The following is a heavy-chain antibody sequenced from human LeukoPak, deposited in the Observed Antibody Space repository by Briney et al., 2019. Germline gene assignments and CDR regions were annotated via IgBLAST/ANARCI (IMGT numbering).Heavy chain of an antibody. CDR2: ISYDGSNK. CDR1: GFTFSSYG. J-gene: IGHJ4*02. V-gene: IGHV3-30*18. Sequence: GRSLRLSCAASGFTFSSYGMHGVRQAPGKGLEWVAFISYDGSNKYYADSVKGRFTISRDNSKNTLDLQMNSLRAEDTAVYYCAKDLLEGYYYDSSCFDYWGQGTLVTVSS. D-gene: IGHD3-22*01. CDR3: AKDLLEGYYYDSSCFDY.